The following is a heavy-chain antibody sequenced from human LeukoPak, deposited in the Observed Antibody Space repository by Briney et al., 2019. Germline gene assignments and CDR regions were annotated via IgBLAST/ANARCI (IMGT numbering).Heavy chain of an antibody. V-gene: IGHV3-30*18. CDR2: ISYDGSNK. D-gene: IGHD2-2*02. CDR1: GFTFSSYG. CDR3: AKSHPEYQLLYGFDP. Sequence: AGGSLRLSCAASGFTFSSYGMHWVRQAPGKGLEWVAVISYDGSNKYYADSVKGRFTISRDNSKNTLYLQMNSLRAEDTAVYYCAKSHPEYQLLYGFDPWGQGTLVTVSS. J-gene: IGHJ5*02.